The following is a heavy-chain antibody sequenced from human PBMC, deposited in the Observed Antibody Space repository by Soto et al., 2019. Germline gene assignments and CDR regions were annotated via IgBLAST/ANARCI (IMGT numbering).Heavy chain of an antibody. CDR3: ARGSATSRPYYFDY. CDR1: GFTFSSYA. CDR2: ITGDGGDT. J-gene: IGHJ4*02. V-gene: IGHV3-23*01. Sequence: GGSLRLSCVASGFTFSSYAMSWVRQAPGKGLEWVSAITGDGGDTFHADSVRGRLTISRDNSRNTLYLQMDSLRAEDTALYYCARGSATSRPYYFDYWGQGTLVTVSS.